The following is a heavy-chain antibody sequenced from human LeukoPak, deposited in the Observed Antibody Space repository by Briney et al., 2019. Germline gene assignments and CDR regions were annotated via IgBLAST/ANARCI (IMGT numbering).Heavy chain of an antibody. V-gene: IGHV3-73*01. Sequence: PGGSLRLSCAVSGFTFSGSAMHWVRQASGKWLEWVGRIGSRADTYATTYAASVKGRFTISRDDSKNTAYLQMNNLKTEDTAVYYCLVEPTYYVDVWGKGTAVTVSS. CDR3: LVEPTYYVDV. CDR2: IGSRADTYAT. J-gene: IGHJ6*03. CDR1: GFTFSGSA.